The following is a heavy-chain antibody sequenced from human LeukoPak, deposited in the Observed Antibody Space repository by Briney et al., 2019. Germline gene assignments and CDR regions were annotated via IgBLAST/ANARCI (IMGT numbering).Heavy chain of an antibody. CDR2: IYYSGST. V-gene: IGHV4-59*01. CDR3: AFSDLSHDVAFAM. CDR1: GGSISSYY. J-gene: IGHJ3*02. Sequence: PSETLSLTCTVSGGSISSYYWSWIRQPPGKGLEWIGYIYYSGSTNYNPSLQSRVTISVDTSKNQFSLKLSSVTAADTAVYYCAFSDLSHDVAFAMWGEGTMVTLSS. D-gene: IGHD2/OR15-2a*01.